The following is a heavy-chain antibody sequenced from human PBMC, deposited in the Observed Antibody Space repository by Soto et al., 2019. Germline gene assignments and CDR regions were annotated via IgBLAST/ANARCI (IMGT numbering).Heavy chain of an antibody. V-gene: IGHV1-69*01. CDR3: TTGRAYYGVDV. CDR1: GGTFNMYT. J-gene: IGHJ6*02. CDR2: IIPIFGTA. Sequence: QVQLVQSGAEVKKPGSSVKVSCKPSGGTFNMYTISWVRQAPGQGLEWMGGIIPIFGTANYAQTFQGRLSITADESTSTAYMELSSLRSKDTAVYYCTTGRAYYGVDVWGQGTTVTVSS.